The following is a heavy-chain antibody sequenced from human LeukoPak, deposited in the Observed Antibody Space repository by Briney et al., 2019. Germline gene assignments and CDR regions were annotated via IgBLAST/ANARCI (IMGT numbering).Heavy chain of an antibody. J-gene: IGHJ4*02. V-gene: IGHV3-30*02. Sequence: GGSLRLSCAASGFTFSSYGIHWVRQAPGKELEWVALIRYDGSNDYYADSVKGRFTISRDNSRNTLYLEMNSLRLDDTAVYYCARGYYGSGSYSLQGYFDYWGQGTLVTVSS. CDR2: IRYDGSND. D-gene: IGHD3-10*01. CDR1: GFTFSSYG. CDR3: ARGYYGSGSYSLQGYFDY.